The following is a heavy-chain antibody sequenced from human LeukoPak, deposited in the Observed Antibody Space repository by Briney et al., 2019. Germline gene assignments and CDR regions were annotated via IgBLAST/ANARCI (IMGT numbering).Heavy chain of an antibody. CDR1: GYTFTDYY. CDR2: INPHSGGT. V-gene: IGHV1-2*02. D-gene: IGHD5-12*01. CDR3: ARDQGGDIVAKISD. J-gene: IGHJ4*02. Sequence: AASVKVSCRASGYTFTDYYIHWVRQAPGQGLEWMGWINPHSGGTEYAQSFQGRVTMTRDTSISTTYMDLGSLTSEDTAVYFCARDQGGDIVAKISDWGQGTQVTVSS.